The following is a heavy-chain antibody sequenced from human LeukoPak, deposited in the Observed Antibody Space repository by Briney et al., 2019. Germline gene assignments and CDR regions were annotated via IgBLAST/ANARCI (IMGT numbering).Heavy chain of an antibody. D-gene: IGHD3-22*01. V-gene: IGHV1-18*01. CDR1: GYTFSRYG. J-gene: IGHJ4*02. CDR3: ARARIYYDGSGHYYPDY. Sequence: ASLKVSCKASGYTFSRYGVTWVRQTPGQGRVRGGWIGGDSDSTNYAQKFQDKVTMTTDTSTNTAYLELRSLTSDDTAIYHCARARIYYDGSGHYYPDYWGQGTLLTVSS. CDR2: IGGDSDST.